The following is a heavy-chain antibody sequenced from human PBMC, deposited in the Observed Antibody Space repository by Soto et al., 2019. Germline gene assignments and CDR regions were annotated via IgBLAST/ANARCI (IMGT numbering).Heavy chain of an antibody. Sequence: SGPTLVNPTQTLTLTCTFSGFSLSTSGMCVSWIRQPPGKALEWLALIDWDDDKYYGTSLKTRLTISKDTSKNQVVLTMTNMDPVDTATYYCARFSGSGSRSPYYYYGMDVWGQGTTVTVSS. D-gene: IGHD3-10*01. CDR2: IDWDDDK. CDR1: GFSLSTSGMC. V-gene: IGHV2-70*01. CDR3: ARFSGSGSRSPYYYYGMDV. J-gene: IGHJ6*02.